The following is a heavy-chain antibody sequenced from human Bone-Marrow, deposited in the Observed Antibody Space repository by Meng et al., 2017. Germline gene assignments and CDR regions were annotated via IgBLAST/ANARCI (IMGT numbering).Heavy chain of an antibody. Sequence: ASAKVSCKASGYTFTSYAMHWVRQAPGQRLEWMGWINAGNGNTKYSQKFQGRVTITRDTSASTAYMELSSLRSEDTAVYYCASGGRHYRYYGMDVWGQGTTVTVSS. J-gene: IGHJ6*02. V-gene: IGHV1-3*01. CDR2: INAGNGNT. D-gene: IGHD1-14*01. CDR1: GYTFTSYA. CDR3: ASGGRHYRYYGMDV.